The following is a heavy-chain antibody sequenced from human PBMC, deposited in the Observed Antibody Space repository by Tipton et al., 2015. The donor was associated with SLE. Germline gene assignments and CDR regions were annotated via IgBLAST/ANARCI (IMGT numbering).Heavy chain of an antibody. D-gene: IGHD4-17*01. J-gene: IGHJ6*02. CDR2: MYYSGST. Sequence: TLSLTCSVSGDSVISSSYYWGWIRQPPGKGLEWIGSMYYSGSTYYNPSLKSRVTISVDTSKNQFSLMLRSVTAADTALYYCVRYMTKVTPYNYYGLDVWGQGTTVIVSS. CDR1: GDSVISSSYY. CDR3: VRYMTKVTPYNYYGLDV. V-gene: IGHV4-39*07.